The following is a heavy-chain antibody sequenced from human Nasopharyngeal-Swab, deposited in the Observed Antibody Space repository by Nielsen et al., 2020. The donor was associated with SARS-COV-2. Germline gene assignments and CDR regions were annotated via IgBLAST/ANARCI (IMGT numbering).Heavy chain of an antibody. CDR3: ARDQTTVTTFYGMDV. Sequence: GGSLRLSCAASGFTFSDYYMSWIRQAPGKGLEWVSYISSSGSTIYYADSVKGRFTISRDNAKNSPYLQMNSLRAEDTAVYYCARDQTTVTTFYGMDVWGQGTTVTVSS. D-gene: IGHD4-17*01. CDR2: ISSSGSTI. J-gene: IGHJ6*02. V-gene: IGHV3-11*01. CDR1: GFTFSDYY.